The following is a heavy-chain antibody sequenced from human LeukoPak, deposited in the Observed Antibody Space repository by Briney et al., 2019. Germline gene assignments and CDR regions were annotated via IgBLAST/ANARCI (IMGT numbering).Heavy chain of an antibody. Sequence: GGSLRLSCAASGFTFNNYAMNWVRQAPGKGLEWVANIKQDGSEKYYVDSVKGRFTISRDNAKNSLYLQMNSLRAEDTAVYYCARERFLEWLSSYYYMDVWGKGTTVTVSS. V-gene: IGHV3-7*01. CDR2: IKQDGSEK. J-gene: IGHJ6*03. D-gene: IGHD3-3*01. CDR3: ARERFLEWLSSYYYMDV. CDR1: GFTFNNYA.